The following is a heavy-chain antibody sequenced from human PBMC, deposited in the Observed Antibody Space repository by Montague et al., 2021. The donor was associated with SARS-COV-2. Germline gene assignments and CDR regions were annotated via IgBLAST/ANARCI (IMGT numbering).Heavy chain of an antibody. Sequence: SETLSLTCAVYGGSFNGYYWSWIRQPPGKGLEWIGEINHSGSTNYNPSPKSRVTISVDTSKNQFSLKLSSVTAADTAVYYCARVRYYGSGTSLGMDVWGQGTTVTVSS. D-gene: IGHD3-10*01. J-gene: IGHJ6*02. CDR3: ARVRYYGSGTSLGMDV. CDR1: GGSFNGYY. V-gene: IGHV4-34*01. CDR2: INHSGST.